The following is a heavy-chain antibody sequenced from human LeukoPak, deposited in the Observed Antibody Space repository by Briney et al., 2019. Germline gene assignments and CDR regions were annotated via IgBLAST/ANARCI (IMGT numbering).Heavy chain of an antibody. Sequence: PSETLSLTCTVSGGSISSSSYYWGWIRQPPGKGLEWIGSIYYSGSTYYNPSLKSRVTISVDTSKNQFSLKLSSVTAADTAVYYCARHSSGWYGLLNPAGLTGPTGKYYFDYWGQGTLVTVSS. CDR1: GGSISSSSYY. J-gene: IGHJ4*02. CDR2: IYYSGST. D-gene: IGHD6-19*01. CDR3: ARHSSGWYGLLNPAGLTGPTGKYYFDY. V-gene: IGHV4-39*01.